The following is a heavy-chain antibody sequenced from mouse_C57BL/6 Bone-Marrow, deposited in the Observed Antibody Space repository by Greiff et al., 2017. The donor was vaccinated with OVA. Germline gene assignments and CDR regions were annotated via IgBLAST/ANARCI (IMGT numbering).Heavy chain of an antibody. CDR1: GFTFSSYA. J-gene: IGHJ4*01. Sequence: DVKLVESGGGLVKPGGSLKLSCAASGFTFSSYAMSWVRQTPEKRLEWVATISDGGSYTYYPDNVKGRFTISRDNAKNNLYLQMSHLKSEDTAMYYCASTGWAMDYWGQGTSVTVSS. CDR2: ISDGGSYT. D-gene: IGHD4-1*01. CDR3: ASTGWAMDY. V-gene: IGHV5-4*03.